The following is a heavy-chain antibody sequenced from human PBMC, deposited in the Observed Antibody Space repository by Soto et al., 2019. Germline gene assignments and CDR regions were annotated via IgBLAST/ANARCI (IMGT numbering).Heavy chain of an antibody. CDR1: GFTVKGNY. V-gene: IGHV3-53*01. CDR2: IFSAGVT. J-gene: IGHJ4*02. D-gene: IGHD3-16*01. CDR3: AGAYTFNYAFDY. Sequence: GGSLRLSCAPSGFTVKGNYVGWACLASGKGMEWVSIIFSAGVTYYTDSVKGRFTVSKDISKNTLSLQMNSLRADDTAIYFCAGAYTFNYAFDYWGLGTPVTVSS.